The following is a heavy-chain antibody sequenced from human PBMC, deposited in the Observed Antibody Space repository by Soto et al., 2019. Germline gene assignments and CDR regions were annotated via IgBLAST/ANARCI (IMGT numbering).Heavy chain of an antibody. Sequence: QLQLVESGGGVVQPGRSLRLSCAASGFTFSSYAMHWLRQAPGKGLEWVAVISYDGSNKYYADSVKGRFTISRDNSKNTLYRQMNSLRAEDTAVYYCAREKGDSSGYYPTYGMDVWGQGTTVTVSS. J-gene: IGHJ6*02. CDR3: AREKGDSSGYYPTYGMDV. CDR2: ISYDGSNK. CDR1: GFTFSSYA. D-gene: IGHD3-22*01. V-gene: IGHV3-30-3*01.